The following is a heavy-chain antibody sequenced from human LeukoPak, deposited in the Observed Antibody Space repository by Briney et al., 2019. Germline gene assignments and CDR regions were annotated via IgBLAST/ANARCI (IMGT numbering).Heavy chain of an antibody. CDR1: GSTFSRYW. J-gene: IGHJ3*02. D-gene: IGHD2-8*02. V-gene: IGHV3-7*01. CDR2: IKQDGSEK. Sequence: PGGSLRLSCAASGSTFSRYWMSWARQAPGKGLEWVANIKQDGSEKYYVDSVKGRFTISRDNAKNSLYLQMNSLRAEDTAVYYCGRDVSRGAGGAFDNWGQGTMVAVSS. CDR3: GRDVSRGAGGAFDN.